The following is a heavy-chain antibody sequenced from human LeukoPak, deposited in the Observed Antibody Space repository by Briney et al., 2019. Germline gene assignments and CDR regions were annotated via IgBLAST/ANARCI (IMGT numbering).Heavy chain of an antibody. CDR1: SGSLTGYY. D-gene: IGHD3-9*01. Sequence: SESLSLACTVASGSLTGYYGSWIRQPPGKGLEWVAYVYATGTTNYNPSLKTRATISMDTSKNQSSLTLSSVTAADTAVYYCARELTYYDILTGYYRADALDIWGQGTMVTVSS. CDR3: ARELTYYDILTGYYRADALDI. CDR2: VYATGTT. V-gene: IGHV4-59*01. J-gene: IGHJ3*02.